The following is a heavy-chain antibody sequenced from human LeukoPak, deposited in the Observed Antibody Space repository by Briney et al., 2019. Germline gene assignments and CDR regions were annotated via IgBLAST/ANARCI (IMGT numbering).Heavy chain of an antibody. CDR2: ISYDGSNK. CDR1: GFTFSSYA. J-gene: IGHJ5*02. D-gene: IGHD1-26*01. Sequence: GSLRLSCAASGFTFSSYAMHWVRQAPGKGLEWVAVISYDGSNKYYADSVKGRFTISRDNSKNTLYLQMNSLRAEDTAVYYCARSQVGATGMSWFDPWGQGTLVTVSS. V-gene: IGHV3-30-3*01. CDR3: ARSQVGATGMSWFDP.